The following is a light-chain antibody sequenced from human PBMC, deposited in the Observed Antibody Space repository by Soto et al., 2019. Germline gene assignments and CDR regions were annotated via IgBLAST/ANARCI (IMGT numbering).Light chain of an antibody. CDR1: SGSIASNY. CDR3: QSYDTSNLYV. V-gene: IGLV6-57*03. CDR2: EDN. Sequence: NFMLTQPHSVSESPGQTVTISCTRSSGSIASNYVQWYQQRPGSAPTTVIYEDNQRPSGVADRFSGSIDSSSNSASLTISGLKTEDEADYYCQSYDTSNLYVFGTGTKVTVL. J-gene: IGLJ1*01.